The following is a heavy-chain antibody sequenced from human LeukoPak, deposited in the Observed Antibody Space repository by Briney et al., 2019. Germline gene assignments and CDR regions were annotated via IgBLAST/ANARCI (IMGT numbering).Heavy chain of an antibody. Sequence: EGSLRLSCAASGFTFSSYSMNWVRQAPGKGLEWVSHINIVNNAIYYSDSVKGRFTISRDNAKNSLYLQMNSLRAEDTAVYYCARSPLGGSGYPYYFDYWGQGTLVTVSS. J-gene: IGHJ4*02. CDR2: INIVNNAI. CDR3: ARSPLGGSGYPYYFDY. CDR1: GFTFSSYS. V-gene: IGHV3-48*04. D-gene: IGHD3-22*01.